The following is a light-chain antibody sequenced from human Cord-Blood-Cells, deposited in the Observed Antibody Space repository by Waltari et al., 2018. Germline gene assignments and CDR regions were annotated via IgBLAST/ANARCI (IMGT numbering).Light chain of an antibody. CDR2: KDS. CDR1: VLAKKY. CDR3: YSAADNKGV. V-gene: IGLV3-27*01. Sequence: SYELTQPSSVSVSPGQTARITCSEDVLAKKYARWFQQKPGQPPVLVIYKDSERPSGIPERFSGSSSGTTVTLTISGAQVEDEADYYCYSAADNKGVFGGGTKLTVL. J-gene: IGLJ3*02.